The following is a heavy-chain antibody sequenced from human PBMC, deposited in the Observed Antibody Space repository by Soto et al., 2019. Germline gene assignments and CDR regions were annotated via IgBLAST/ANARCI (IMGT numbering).Heavy chain of an antibody. CDR2: ISPNNGNT. CDR3: ARHRNFFDY. Sequence: GASVKVSCKASGYTFTSTYMNWVRQAPGQGLEWMGLISPNNGNTNYAEKLQGRVTMTTDTSTSTAYMELRSLRSDDTAVYYCARHRNFFDYWGQGTLVTVSS. J-gene: IGHJ4*02. CDR1: GYTFTSTY. V-gene: IGHV1-18*01.